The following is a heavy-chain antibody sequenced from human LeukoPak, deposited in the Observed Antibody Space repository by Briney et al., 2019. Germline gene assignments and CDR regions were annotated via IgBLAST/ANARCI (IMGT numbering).Heavy chain of an antibody. CDR1: GFTFSNYR. J-gene: IGHJ1*01. D-gene: IGHD3-3*01. Sequence: GGSLRLSCAASGFTFSNYRMHWVRQAPGKELVWVSLMNGDGSVKNYADSVEGRFTISRDNTRNTLYLQMNILRAEDTAVYYCARGVSLESGNFQYWGQGTLVTVSS. CDR3: ARGVSLESGNFQY. V-gene: IGHV3-74*01. CDR2: MNGDGSVK.